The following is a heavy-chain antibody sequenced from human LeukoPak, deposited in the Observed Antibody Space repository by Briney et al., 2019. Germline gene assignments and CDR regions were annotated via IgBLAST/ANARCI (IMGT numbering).Heavy chain of an antibody. J-gene: IGHJ4*02. V-gene: IGHV1-2*02. CDR1: GYTXTGYY. CDR2: INPNSGAT. CDR3: TRAKRVIFDY. Sequence: ASVKVSCKASGYTXTGYYMHWVRQAPGQGLEWMGWINPNSGATLYAQKFQGRVTMTRDTSINTAYMELSSLRSDDTAVYYCTRAKRVIFDYWGQGTLVTVSS. D-gene: IGHD1-1*01.